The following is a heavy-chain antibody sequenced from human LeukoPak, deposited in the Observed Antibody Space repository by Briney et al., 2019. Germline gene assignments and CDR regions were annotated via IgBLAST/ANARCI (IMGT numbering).Heavy chain of an antibody. CDR2: ISYDGSNK. V-gene: IGHV3-30-3*01. CDR3: ARIYTPGYSSSWYVEQFDY. J-gene: IGHJ4*02. Sequence: PGGSLRLSCAASGFTFSSYAMHWVRQAPGKGLEWVAVISYDGSNKYYADSVKGRFTISRDNSKNTLYLQMNSLRAEDTAVYYCARIYTPGYSSSWYVEQFDYWGQGTLVTVSS. D-gene: IGHD6-13*01. CDR1: GFTFSSYA.